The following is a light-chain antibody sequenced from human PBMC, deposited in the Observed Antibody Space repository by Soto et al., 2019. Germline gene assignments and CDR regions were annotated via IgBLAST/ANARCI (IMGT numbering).Light chain of an antibody. Sequence: QSALTQPPSASGSPGQSVTISCTGTSSDVGGYNYVSWYQQHPGKAPKLMIYEVSKRPSGVPDRFSGSKSGNTASLTVSGLQAEDEADYYCSSHAGSTLNVFGTGTKLTVL. J-gene: IGLJ1*01. V-gene: IGLV2-8*01. CDR3: SSHAGSTLNV. CDR2: EVS. CDR1: SSDVGGYNY.